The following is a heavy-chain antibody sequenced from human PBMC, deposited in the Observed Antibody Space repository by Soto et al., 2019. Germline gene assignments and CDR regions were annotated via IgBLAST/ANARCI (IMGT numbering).Heavy chain of an antibody. Sequence: VSCKPSGYTFTIYAMHCVRQAPGQRLEWMGWVNAGNGNTKYSQKFQGRVTITRDTSASTAYMELSSLRSQDTAVYYCARGYCSGGSCYYGMHWFDPWGQGTLVTLS. V-gene: IGHV1-3*01. J-gene: IGHJ5*02. CDR1: GYTFTIYA. D-gene: IGHD2-15*01. CDR3: ARGYCSGGSCYYGMHWFDP. CDR2: VNAGNGNT.